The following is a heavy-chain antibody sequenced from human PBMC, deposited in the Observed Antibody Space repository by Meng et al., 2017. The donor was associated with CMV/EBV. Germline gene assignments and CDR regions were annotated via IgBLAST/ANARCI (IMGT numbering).Heavy chain of an antibody. V-gene: IGHV1-46*01. Sequence: ASVKVSCKASGGTFSSYAISWVRQAPGQGLEWMGIINPSGGSTSYAQKFQGRVTMTRDTSTSTVYMELSSLRSEDTAVYYCARARITMVRGVIGYYYYGMDVWGQGTTVTVSS. CDR2: INPSGGST. D-gene: IGHD3-10*01. CDR1: GGTFSSYA. CDR3: ARARITMVRGVIGYYYYGMDV. J-gene: IGHJ6*02.